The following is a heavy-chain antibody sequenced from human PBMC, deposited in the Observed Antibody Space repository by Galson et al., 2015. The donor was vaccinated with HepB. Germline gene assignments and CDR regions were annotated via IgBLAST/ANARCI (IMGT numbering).Heavy chain of an antibody. CDR1: GFTFSSYA. CDR3: AERSADSNYYDSGGYSGYVDY. V-gene: IGHV3-23*01. D-gene: IGHD3-22*01. Sequence: SLRLSCAASGFTFSSYAMSWVRQAPGRGLECVSTISSSGGRTYYADSVKGRLTISRDNSKNTLYLQMNSLRVEDTAVYYCAERSADSNYYDSGGYSGYVDYWGQGILVTVSS. J-gene: IGHJ4*02. CDR2: ISSSGGRT.